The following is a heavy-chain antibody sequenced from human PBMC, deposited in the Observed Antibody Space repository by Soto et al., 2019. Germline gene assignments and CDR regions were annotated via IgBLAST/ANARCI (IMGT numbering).Heavy chain of an antibody. CDR1: GYTFTTYG. D-gene: IGHD1-1*01. Sequence: QVHLVQSGAVVKKPGASVKVSCKGSGYTFTTYGITWVRQAPGQGLEWMGWISAHNGNTNYAQKLQGRVTVTRDTSTSTAYMELRSLRSDDTVVYYCARGRYGDYWGQGALVTVSS. CDR3: ARGRYGDY. CDR2: ISAHNGNT. J-gene: IGHJ4*02. V-gene: IGHV1-18*01.